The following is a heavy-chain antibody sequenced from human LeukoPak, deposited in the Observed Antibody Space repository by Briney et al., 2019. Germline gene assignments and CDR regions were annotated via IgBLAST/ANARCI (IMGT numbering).Heavy chain of an antibody. J-gene: IGHJ5*02. V-gene: IGHV4-59*01. Sequence: SETLSLTCTVSGGSISSYYWSWIRQPPGKGLEWIGYIYYSGSTNYNPSLKSRVTISVDTSKNQFSLKLSSVTAADTAVYYCARGYGNPDWFDPWGQGTLVTVSS. CDR3: ARGYGNPDWFDP. CDR2: IYYSGST. D-gene: IGHD4-17*01. CDR1: GGSISSYY.